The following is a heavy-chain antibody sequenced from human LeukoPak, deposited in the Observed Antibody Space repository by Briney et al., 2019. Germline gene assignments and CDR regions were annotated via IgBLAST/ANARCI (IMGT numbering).Heavy chain of an antibody. J-gene: IGHJ4*02. Sequence: GGSLEISFKGSGYGFTTCWIGWVRQMPGKGLEGMGVINPGNSDTRYSPSFQGQVPISADKSITTAYLQWSTLKASDTAMYYCARLRWAAGDGYYFDYWGQGTPVTVSS. CDR2: INPGNSDT. CDR1: GYGFTTCW. D-gene: IGHD6-13*01. CDR3: ARLRWAAGDGYYFDY. V-gene: IGHV5-51*01.